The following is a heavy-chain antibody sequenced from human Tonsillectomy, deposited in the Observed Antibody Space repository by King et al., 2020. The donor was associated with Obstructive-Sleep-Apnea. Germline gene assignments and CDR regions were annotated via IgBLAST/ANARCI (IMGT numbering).Heavy chain of an antibody. V-gene: IGHV3-48*04. CDR2: ISSSSSTI. D-gene: IGHD2-2*01. Sequence: VQLVESGGGLVQPGGSLRLSCAASGFTFSSYSMNWVRQAPGEGLEWVSYISSSSSTIYYADSVKGRFTISRDNAKKSLYLQMNSLRAEDTAVYYCARDYPAQDIVVVPAAMGYYYYGMDVWGQGTTVTVSS. CDR1: GFTFSSYS. CDR3: ARDYPAQDIVVVPAAMGYYYYGMDV. J-gene: IGHJ6*02.